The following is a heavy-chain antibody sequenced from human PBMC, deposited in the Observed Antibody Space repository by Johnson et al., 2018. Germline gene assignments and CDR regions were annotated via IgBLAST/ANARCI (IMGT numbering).Heavy chain of an antibody. J-gene: IGHJ3*02. V-gene: IGHV3-11*04. CDR2: ISSSVSTI. D-gene: IGHD2-2*01. CDR3: PRDRHCSRTSCYGALDI. CDR1: GFTFSDYY. Sequence: QVQLVESGGGLVKPGGSLRLSCAASGFTFSDYYMSWIRQAPGKGLEWVSYISSSVSTIYYDDPVKGRFTISRANAKNSRYLQMTSLRAEDTVVYYCPRDRHCSRTSCYGALDILGQGTMVTVSS.